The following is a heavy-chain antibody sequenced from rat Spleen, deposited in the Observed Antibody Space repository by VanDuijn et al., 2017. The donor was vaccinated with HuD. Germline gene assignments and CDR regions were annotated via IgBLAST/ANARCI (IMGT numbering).Heavy chain of an antibody. CDR3: ARHSPITIAAIAFAY. CDR1: GFTFSDYY. Sequence: EVQLVESGGGLVQPGRSLKLSCAASGFTFSDYYMAWVRQAPTKGLEWVASISYDGGSTYYRDSVKGRFTISRDNAKSSLYLQMDSLRSEDTATYYCARHSPITIAAIAFAYWGQGTLVTVSS. V-gene: IGHV5-20*01. D-gene: IGHD1-2*01. CDR2: ISYDGGST. J-gene: IGHJ3*01.